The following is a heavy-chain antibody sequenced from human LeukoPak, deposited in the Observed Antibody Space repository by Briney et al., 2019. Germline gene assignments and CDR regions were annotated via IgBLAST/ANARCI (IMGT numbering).Heavy chain of an antibody. CDR3: ARSYGDYANWFDR. V-gene: IGHV3-53*01. D-gene: IGHD4-17*01. CDR1: GFSVSSNY. J-gene: IGHJ5*02. CDR2: IYNDGRT. Sequence: PGGSLRLSCAVSGFSVSSNYWAWVRQAPGKGLEWVSLIYNDGRTYYADSVKGRFTISRDTSKNTVYFQMNSLRGEDTAVYYCARSYGDYANWFDRWGQGTLVTVAS.